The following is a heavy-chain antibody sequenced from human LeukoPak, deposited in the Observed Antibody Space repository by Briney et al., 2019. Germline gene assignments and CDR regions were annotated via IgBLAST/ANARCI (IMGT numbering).Heavy chain of an antibody. CDR3: ARGRYYYGSGSYYPLFDY. CDR2: INHSGST. V-gene: IGHV4-34*01. Sequence: PSATLSLTCAVYGGSFSGYYWSWIRQPPGKGLEWIGEINHSGSTNYNPSLKSRVTISVDTSKNQFSLKLSSVTAADTAVYYCARGRYYYGSGSYYPLFDYWGQGTLVTVSS. J-gene: IGHJ4*02. CDR1: GGSFSGYY. D-gene: IGHD3-10*01.